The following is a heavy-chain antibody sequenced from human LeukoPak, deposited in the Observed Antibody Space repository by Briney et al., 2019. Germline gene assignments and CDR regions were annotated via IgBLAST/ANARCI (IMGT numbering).Heavy chain of an antibody. D-gene: IGHD1-14*01. J-gene: IGHJ4*02. CDR1: GFTFSSYA. CDR3: XXDREEPTLYYFDY. CDR2: ISYDGSNK. V-gene: IGHV3-30-3*01. Sequence: GRSLRLSCAASGFTFSSYAMHWVRQAPGKGLEWVAVISYDGSNKYYADSVKGRFTISRDNAKNSLYLQMNSLRAEDTAVYYXXXDREEPTLYYFDYWGQGTLVTVSS.